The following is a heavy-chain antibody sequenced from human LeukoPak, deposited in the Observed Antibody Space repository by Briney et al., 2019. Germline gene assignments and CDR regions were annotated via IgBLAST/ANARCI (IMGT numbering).Heavy chain of an antibody. CDR2: INHSGST. Sequence: PSETLSLTCAVYGGSFSGYYWSWIRQPPGKGLEWIGEINHSGSTNYNPSLKSRVTISVDTSKNQFSLKLSSVTAADTAVYYCARDRYRNYYYYGMDVWGQGTTVTVSS. J-gene: IGHJ6*02. V-gene: IGHV4-34*01. CDR1: GGSFSGYY. CDR3: ARDRYRNYYYYGMDV. D-gene: IGHD1-1*01.